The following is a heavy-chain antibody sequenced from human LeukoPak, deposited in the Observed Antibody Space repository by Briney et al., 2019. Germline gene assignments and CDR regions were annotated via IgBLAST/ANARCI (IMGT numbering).Heavy chain of an antibody. CDR3: ARSPYESGTPPTRLED. D-gene: IGHD3-10*01. CDR2: VSCGSTYT. J-gene: IGHJ4*02. CDR1: GFTFSECY. Sequence: PGGSLRLSCAASGFTFSECYMNWIRQAPGKGLKWLSYVSCGSTYTNYANSVKGRFTVSRDNAKNSLSLQMSSLRAEDTAVYYCARSPYESGTPPTRLEDWGQGTLVTVSS. V-gene: IGHV3-11*03.